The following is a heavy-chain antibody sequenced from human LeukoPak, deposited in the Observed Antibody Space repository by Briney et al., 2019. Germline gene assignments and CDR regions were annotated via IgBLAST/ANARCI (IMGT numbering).Heavy chain of an antibody. V-gene: IGHV1-46*01. Sequence: ASVKVSCKASGYTFTSYYMHWVRQAPGQGLEWMGIINPSGGSTSYAQKFQGRVTMTRDTSTSTVYMEPSSLRSEDTAVYYCAIGIVGATYDYWGQGTLVTVSS. J-gene: IGHJ4*02. D-gene: IGHD1-26*01. CDR2: INPSGGST. CDR1: GYTFTSYY. CDR3: AIGIVGATYDY.